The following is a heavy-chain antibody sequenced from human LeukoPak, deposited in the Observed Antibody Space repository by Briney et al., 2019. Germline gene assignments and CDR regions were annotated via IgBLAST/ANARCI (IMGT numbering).Heavy chain of an antibody. J-gene: IGHJ4*02. Sequence: RSGGSLRLSCAASGFTFSNNGMRSVRQAPGKGLEWVAFIRYDGSNKYYADSVKGRFTISRDNSKNTLYLQMNSLRAEDTAVYYCAKDFRVAMAPAYFDYWGQGTLVTVSS. CDR2: IRYDGSNK. CDR1: GFTFSNNG. V-gene: IGHV3-30*02. D-gene: IGHD5-18*01. CDR3: AKDFRVAMAPAYFDY.